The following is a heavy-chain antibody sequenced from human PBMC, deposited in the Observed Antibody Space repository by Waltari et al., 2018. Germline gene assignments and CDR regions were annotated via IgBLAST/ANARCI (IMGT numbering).Heavy chain of an antibody. CDR1: GGSFSGYY. D-gene: IGHD6-19*01. CDR2: SNPSGST. V-gene: IGHV4-34*01. CDR3: ARGGQWKFDY. J-gene: IGHJ4*02. Sequence: QVQLQQWGAGLLKPSETLSLTCVVYGGSFSGYYWGWIRHSPGKGLGWIGESNPSGSTNYNPSLKSRVTISVDTSKHQFSLKVSSVTAADTAVYYCARGGQWKFDYWGQGTLVTVSS.